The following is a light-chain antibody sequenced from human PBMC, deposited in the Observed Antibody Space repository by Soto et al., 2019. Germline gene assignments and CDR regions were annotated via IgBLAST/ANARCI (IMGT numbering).Light chain of an antibody. CDR1: SSNIGAGYD. CDR2: GNS. V-gene: IGLV1-40*01. CDR3: QSHDSSLSGSKV. J-gene: IGLJ2*01. Sequence: QSVLTQPPSVSGAPGQRVTISCTGSSSNIGAGYDVHWYQHLPGTAPKLLIYGNSNRPSGVPDRFSGSKSGTSASLAITGLQAEDEADYYCQSHDSSLSGSKVFGGGTKLTV.